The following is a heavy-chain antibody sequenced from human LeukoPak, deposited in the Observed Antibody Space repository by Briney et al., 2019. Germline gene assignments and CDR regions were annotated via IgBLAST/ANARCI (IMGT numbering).Heavy chain of an antibody. Sequence: SETLSLTCTVSGGSISSSSYYWGWIRQPPGKGLEWIGSIYHSGSTYYNPSLKSRVTISVDTSKNQFSLKLSSVTAADTAVYYCARGVGELLYLVVGDYYYYYMDVWGKGTTVTVSS. CDR1: GGSISSSSYY. D-gene: IGHD3-10*01. CDR2: IYHSGST. CDR3: ARGVGELLYLVVGDYYYYYMDV. J-gene: IGHJ6*03. V-gene: IGHV4-39*07.